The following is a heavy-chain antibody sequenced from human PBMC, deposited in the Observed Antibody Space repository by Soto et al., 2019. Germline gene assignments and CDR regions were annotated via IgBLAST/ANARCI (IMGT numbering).Heavy chain of an antibody. D-gene: IGHD6-13*01. CDR1: GGSISSGYF. CDR2: IYYSGRT. CDR3: ARFAKEENPKVESWYAFDI. J-gene: IGHJ4*02. Sequence: VQLQESGPGLVKPSQTLSLTCTVSGGSISSGYFWSWIRQHPGKGLEWIGNIYYSGRTYYNPSLVSRVAISVDTYKSQFTLKVSSVTAADTARYYCARFAKEENPKVESWYAFDIWGQGTLVTVSS. V-gene: IGHV4-31*03.